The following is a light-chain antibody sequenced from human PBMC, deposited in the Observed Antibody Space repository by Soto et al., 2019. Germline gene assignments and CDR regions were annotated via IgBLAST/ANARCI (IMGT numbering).Light chain of an antibody. Sequence: QSALTQPPSASGSPGQSVTISCTGTSRDVGGYNYVSWYQQHPGKAPKLMIYEVSKRPSGVPDRFSGSKSGNTASLTVSGLQAEDEADYYCSSYAGSNNFPCVFGTGTKVTVL. V-gene: IGLV2-8*01. CDR2: EVS. J-gene: IGLJ1*01. CDR3: SSYAGSNNFPCV. CDR1: SRDVGGYNY.